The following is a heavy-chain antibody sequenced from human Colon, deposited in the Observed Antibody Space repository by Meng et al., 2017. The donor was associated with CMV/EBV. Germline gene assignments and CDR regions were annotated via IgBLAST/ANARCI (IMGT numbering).Heavy chain of an antibody. Sequence: QVQLKQSGPEVKKPGASVKVSCKTSGYTFTAKHLHWVRHAPGQGLEWMGWIYPQNGGTYFAQKFQGRVTMTSDTSISTAYMELSSLTSDDTVIYYCIKEDWYFDFWGQGTLVTVSS. V-gene: IGHV1-2*02. CDR3: IKEDWYFDF. D-gene: IGHD2-21*01. J-gene: IGHJ4*02. CDR2: IYPQNGGT. CDR1: GYTFTAKH.